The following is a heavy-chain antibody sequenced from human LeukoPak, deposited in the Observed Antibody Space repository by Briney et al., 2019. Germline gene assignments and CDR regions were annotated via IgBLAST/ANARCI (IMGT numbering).Heavy chain of an antibody. CDR3: ARVRSSWHVFDY. D-gene: IGHD6-13*01. J-gene: IGHJ4*02. Sequence: GGSLRLSCAASGFTFSSYWMHRVRQAPGKGLVWVSRINSDGSSTSYAGPMKGRFTISRDNAKNTLYLQMNSLRAEDTAVYYCARVRSSWHVFDYWGQGTLVTVFS. CDR1: GFTFSSYW. CDR2: INSDGSST. V-gene: IGHV3-74*01.